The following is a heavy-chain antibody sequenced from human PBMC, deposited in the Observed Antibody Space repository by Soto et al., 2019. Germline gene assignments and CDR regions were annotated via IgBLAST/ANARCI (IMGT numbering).Heavy chain of an antibody. CDR1: GGSISSGGYY. D-gene: IGHD1-26*01. CDR2: IYYSGST. Sequence: SETLSLTCTVSGGSISSGGYYWSWIRQHPGKGLEWIGYIYYSGSTYYNPSLKSRVTISVDTSKNQFYLKLSSVTAADTAVYYCARDLLQGANWFDPWGQGTLVTVSS. J-gene: IGHJ5*02. CDR3: ARDLLQGANWFDP. V-gene: IGHV4-31*03.